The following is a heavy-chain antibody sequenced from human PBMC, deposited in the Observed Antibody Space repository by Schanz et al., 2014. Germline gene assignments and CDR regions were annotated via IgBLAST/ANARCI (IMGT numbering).Heavy chain of an antibody. Sequence: QVQLVQSGAEVKKPGASVKVSCKASGYTTFTDYYIHWVRQAPGQGLEWMGWISTFRNEDTNSAQRFQGRLTMTTDTSTSTAYMELSSLRSEDTAVYYCARGPLGTSPWGQGTLXTVSS. V-gene: IGHV1-18*01. CDR3: ARGPLGTSP. D-gene: IGHD5-12*01. J-gene: IGHJ5*02. CDR2: ISTFRNEDT. CDR1: GYTTFTDYY.